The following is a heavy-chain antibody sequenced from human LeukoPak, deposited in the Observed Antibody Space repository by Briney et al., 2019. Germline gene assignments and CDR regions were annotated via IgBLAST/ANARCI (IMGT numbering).Heavy chain of an antibody. D-gene: IGHD3-10*01. Sequence: PGGSLRLSCAASGFTFSSYAMSSVRQAPGKGLEWVSAISGSGGSTYYADSVRGRFTISRDNSKNTLYLQMNSLRAEDTAVYYCAKCRFGLIAGLYNWFDPWGQGTLVTVSS. CDR1: GFTFSSYA. CDR2: ISGSGGST. J-gene: IGHJ5*02. CDR3: AKCRFGLIAGLYNWFDP. V-gene: IGHV3-23*01.